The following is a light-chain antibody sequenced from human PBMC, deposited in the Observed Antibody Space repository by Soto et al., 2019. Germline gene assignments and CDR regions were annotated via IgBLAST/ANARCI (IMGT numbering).Light chain of an antibody. V-gene: IGKV3-11*01. CDR1: QSVSSY. CDR3: QQRSNWPTGT. CDR2: DAS. Sequence: VLTQSPATLSLSPGERATLSCRASQSVSSYLPWYQQKHGQAPRLLILDASNRATGITARFRGSGSGTGFTLTLSGHEPEAFAVYYCQQRSNWPTGTFGHGTKVEVK. J-gene: IGKJ1*01.